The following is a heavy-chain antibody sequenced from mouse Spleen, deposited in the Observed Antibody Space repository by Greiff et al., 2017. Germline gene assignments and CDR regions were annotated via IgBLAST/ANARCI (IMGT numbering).Heavy chain of an antibody. J-gene: IGHJ2*01. D-gene: IGHD4-1*01. V-gene: IGHV7-3*01. CDR2: IRNKANGYTT. Sequence: EVMLVESGGGLVQPGGSLSLSCAASGFTFTDYYMSWVRQPPGKALEWLGFIRNKANGYTTEYSASVKGRFTISRDNSQSILYLQMNALRAEDSATYYCARSGNPFDYWGQGTTLTVSS. CDR1: GFTFTDYY. CDR3: ARSGNPFDY.